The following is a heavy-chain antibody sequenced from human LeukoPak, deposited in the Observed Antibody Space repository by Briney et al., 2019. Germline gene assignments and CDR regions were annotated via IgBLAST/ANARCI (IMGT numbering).Heavy chain of an antibody. Sequence: GESLRLSCAPSGFAFSTYSMNWVRQAPGKGLEWVSSITSTSGYIYYAESVKGRFSISRDNAKNSLYLQMNSLRAEDTAVYYCARVGGGSHYFDYWGQGTLATVSS. CDR2: ITSTSGYI. V-gene: IGHV3-21*01. CDR1: GFAFSTYS. D-gene: IGHD1-26*01. J-gene: IGHJ4*02. CDR3: ARVGGGSHYFDY.